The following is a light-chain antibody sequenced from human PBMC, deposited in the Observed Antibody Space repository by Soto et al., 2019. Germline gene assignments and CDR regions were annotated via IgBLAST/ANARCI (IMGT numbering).Light chain of an antibody. V-gene: IGLV2-8*01. Sequence: QSALTQPPSASGSPGQSVTISCTGTSSDVGGYNYVSWYQQHPGKAPKLMIYEVSKRPSGVPDRFSGSKSGNTASLTVSGLQADDEADYYCNSYVGSNNYVFGTGTKVTVL. J-gene: IGLJ1*01. CDR1: SSDVGGYNY. CDR3: NSYVGSNNYV. CDR2: EVS.